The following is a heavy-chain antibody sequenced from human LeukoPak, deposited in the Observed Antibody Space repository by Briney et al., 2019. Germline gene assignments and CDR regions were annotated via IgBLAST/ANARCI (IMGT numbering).Heavy chain of an antibody. CDR2: IYYSGST. CDR3: ARSIYDFWSGSPRVWFDP. Sequence: SETLSLTCTVSGGSTSSYYWSWIRQPPGKGLEWIGYIYYSGSTNYNPSLKSRVTISVDTSKNQFSLKLSSVTAADTAAYYCARSIYDFWSGSPRVWFDPWGQGTLVTVSS. D-gene: IGHD3-3*01. CDR1: GGSTSSYY. V-gene: IGHV4-59*01. J-gene: IGHJ5*02.